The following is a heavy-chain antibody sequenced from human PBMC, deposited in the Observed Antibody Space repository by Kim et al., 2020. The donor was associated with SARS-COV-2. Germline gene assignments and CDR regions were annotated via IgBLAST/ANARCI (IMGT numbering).Heavy chain of an antibody. CDR3: ARGNFYDSSGYGISFYY. Sequence: SVKVSCKASGGTFGTSAISWVRQAPGQGLEWMGGIIPVLDRSSSAQKFQGRVTTTADESTSTAYMELRSLTSEDTAVDYCARGNFYDSSGYGISFYY. J-gene: IGHJ6*01. CDR2: IIPVLDRS. D-gene: IGHD3-22*01. CDR1: GGTFGTSA. V-gene: IGHV1-69*13.